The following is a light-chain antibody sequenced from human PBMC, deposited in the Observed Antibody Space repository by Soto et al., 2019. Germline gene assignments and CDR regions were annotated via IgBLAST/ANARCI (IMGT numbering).Light chain of an antibody. V-gene: IGLV1-44*01. J-gene: IGLJ2*01. CDR1: SSNIGSNT. Sequence: QSVLTQPPSASGTPGQRVTLSCSGSSSNIGSNTVNWYQQLPGTAPKLLIYSNNQRPSGVPYRFSGSKSGTSASLAISGLQSEDEADYYCAAWDDSLNGPVFGGGTKVTAL. CDR3: AAWDDSLNGPV. CDR2: SNN.